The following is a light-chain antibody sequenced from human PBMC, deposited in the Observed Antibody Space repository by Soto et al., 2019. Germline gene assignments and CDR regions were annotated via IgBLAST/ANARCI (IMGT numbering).Light chain of an antibody. Sequence: EGGTTQSPATLSVSPGERATLSCRARQNVGGDFAWYQQKPGQAPRLLIYRTSTRANGTPVRFSGSGSGTEFTLTISSLQSEDVAVYYCQEYNGRSSFGQGTKVEMK. V-gene: IGKV3-15*01. CDR3: QEYNGRSS. CDR2: RTS. CDR1: QNVGGD. J-gene: IGKJ1*01.